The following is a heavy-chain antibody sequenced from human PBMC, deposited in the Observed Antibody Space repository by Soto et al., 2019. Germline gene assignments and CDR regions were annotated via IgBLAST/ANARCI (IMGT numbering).Heavy chain of an antibody. CDR3: AKDLGWPEYFQH. J-gene: IGHJ1*01. CDR1: GFPFSSYS. Sequence: PGGSLRLSCAASGFPFSSYSMNWVRQAPGKGLEWVSYISSSSSTIYYADSVKGRFTISRDNAKNTLYLQMNSLRAEDTAVYYCAKDLGWPEYFQHWGQGTLVTVSS. V-gene: IGHV3-48*01. D-gene: IGHD2-15*01. CDR2: ISSSSSTI.